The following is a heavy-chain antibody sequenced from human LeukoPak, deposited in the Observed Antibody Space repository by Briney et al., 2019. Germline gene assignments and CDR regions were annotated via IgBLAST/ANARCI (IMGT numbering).Heavy chain of an antibody. Sequence: ASVKVSCKASGYTFVSYGMSWIRQAPGQRLEWMGWINAYSIKTKYAQKFQGRVTMTTDTSTTTAYLDLRSLTSDDTAVYYCARAGDEVPTYFDYWGQGTLVTVSS. CDR1: GYTFVSYG. V-gene: IGHV1-18*04. D-gene: IGHD3-16*01. J-gene: IGHJ4*02. CDR2: INAYSIKT. CDR3: ARAGDEVPTYFDY.